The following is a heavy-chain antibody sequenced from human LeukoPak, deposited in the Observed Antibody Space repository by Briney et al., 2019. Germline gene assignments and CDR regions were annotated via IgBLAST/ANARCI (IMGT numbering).Heavy chain of an antibody. CDR1: GGSISSSSYY. CDR2: IYYSGST. CDR3: ARTTYSSGWYVL. J-gene: IGHJ4*02. V-gene: IGHV4-39*01. D-gene: IGHD6-19*01. Sequence: PSETLSLTSTVSGGSISSSSYYWGWIRQPPGKGLEWIGSIYYSGSTYYNPSLKSRVTISVDTSKNQFSLKPSSVTAADTAVYYCARTTYSSGWYVLWGQGTLVTVSS.